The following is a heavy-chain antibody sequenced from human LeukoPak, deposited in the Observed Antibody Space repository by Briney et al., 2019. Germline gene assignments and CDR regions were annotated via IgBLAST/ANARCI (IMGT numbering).Heavy chain of an antibody. V-gene: IGHV3-53*01. J-gene: IGHJ4*02. D-gene: IGHD3-22*01. Sequence: PGGSLRLSCAASGLTVSSKYMSWVRQAPGKGLEWVSTLYSNGNTYYADSVKGRFTISRDNSKNTLSLQMNSLRAEDTAVYYCARDYYDGSAYYSYYEYWGQGTLVTVSS. CDR3: ARDYYDGSAYYSYYEY. CDR1: GLTVSSKY. CDR2: LYSNGNT.